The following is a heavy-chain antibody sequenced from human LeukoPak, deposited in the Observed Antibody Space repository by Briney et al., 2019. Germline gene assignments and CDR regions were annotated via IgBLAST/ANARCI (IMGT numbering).Heavy chain of an antibody. D-gene: IGHD4-11*01. Sequence: SETLSLTCAVYGGSFSGYYWSWIRQPPGKRLEWIGEINHSGSTNYIPSLKSRVTISVDTSKNQFSLKLSSVTAADTAVYYCARGVGVYSNYPTYYYYYYMDVWGKGTTVTVSS. CDR2: INHSGST. V-gene: IGHV4-34*01. CDR3: ARGVGVYSNYPTYYYYYYMDV. CDR1: GGSFSGYY. J-gene: IGHJ6*03.